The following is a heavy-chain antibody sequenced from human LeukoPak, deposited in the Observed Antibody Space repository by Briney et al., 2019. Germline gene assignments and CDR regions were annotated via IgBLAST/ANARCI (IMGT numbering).Heavy chain of an antibody. D-gene: IGHD3-3*01. CDR3: ARGIILRFLEWPQRPWFDP. V-gene: IGHV4-34*01. Sequence: SETLCLPCAVYGASFSGYYWSWIRQPPGRGLEWIGEINHSGSTNYNPSLKSRVTISVDTSKNQFSLKLSSVTAADTAVYYCARGIILRFLEWPQRPWFDPWGQGTLVTVSS. CDR1: GASFSGYY. J-gene: IGHJ5*02. CDR2: INHSGST.